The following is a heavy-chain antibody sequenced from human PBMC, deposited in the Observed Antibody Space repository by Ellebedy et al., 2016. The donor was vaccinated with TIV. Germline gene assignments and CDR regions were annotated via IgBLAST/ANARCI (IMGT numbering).Heavy chain of an antibody. D-gene: IGHD6-6*01. J-gene: IGHJ4*02. CDR1: GYTFTRYM. CDR3: ARDIIAVRH. V-gene: IGHV1-18*01. Sequence: GESLKISXKTSGYTFTRYMITWVRQAPGQGLEWMGWINTYNNNTNYAQKLQGRLTMTTDTSTSTAYMELRSLNSDDTAIYYCARDIIAVRHWGQGTLVSVSS. CDR2: INTYNNNT.